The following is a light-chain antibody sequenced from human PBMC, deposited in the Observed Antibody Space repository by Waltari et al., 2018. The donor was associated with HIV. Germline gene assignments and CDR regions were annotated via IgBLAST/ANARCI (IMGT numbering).Light chain of an antibody. CDR2: EAV. CDR3: CSYGGSSTWV. V-gene: IGLV2-23*01. Sequence: QSALTQPASVSGSPGQSITISCTGTSSDVGNYNLVSWYQQYPGKAPTRMIYEAVKRPSGVSNRISASKSGNPASLTISGLQAEDEADYYCCSYGGSSTWVFGGGTKLTVL. J-gene: IGLJ3*02. CDR1: SSDVGNYNL.